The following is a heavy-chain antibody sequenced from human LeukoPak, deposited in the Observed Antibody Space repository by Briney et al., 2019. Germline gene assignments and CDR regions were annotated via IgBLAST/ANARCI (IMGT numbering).Heavy chain of an antibody. V-gene: IGHV3-20*03. Sequence: GGSLKLSVAPSGFTFDVYGMSWVRQAPGKGLEWVSGINWNGGSTGYADSVKGRFTISRDNAKNSLYLQMNSLRAEDTALYYCARYLIAAAGTLDYWGQGTLVTVSS. CDR3: ARYLIAAAGTLDY. J-gene: IGHJ4*02. CDR2: INWNGGST. D-gene: IGHD6-13*01. CDR1: GFTFDVYG.